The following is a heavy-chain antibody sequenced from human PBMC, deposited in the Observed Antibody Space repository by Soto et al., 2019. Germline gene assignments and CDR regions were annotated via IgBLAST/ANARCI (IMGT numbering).Heavy chain of an antibody. CDR3: ARVSLDFYGDSRIFDY. J-gene: IGHJ4*02. CDR1: GGSISSYY. Sequence: QVQLQESGPGLVKPSETLSLTCTVSGGSISSYYWSWIRQPPGKGLEWIGYIYYSGSTNYNPSLKSRVTISVDTSKNQCSLKLSSVTAADTAVYYCARVSLDFYGDSRIFDYWGQGTLVTVSS. V-gene: IGHV4-59*01. CDR2: IYYSGST. D-gene: IGHD4-17*01.